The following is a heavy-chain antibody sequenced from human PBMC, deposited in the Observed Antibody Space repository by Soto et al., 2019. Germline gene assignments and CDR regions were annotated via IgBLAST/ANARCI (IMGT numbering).Heavy chain of an antibody. CDR1: GYTFTSYA. V-gene: IGHV1-3*01. CDR2: INAGNGNT. CDR3: ARGPPQLELRRAHNWFDP. Sequence: GASVKVSCKASGYTFTSYAIHWVRQAPGQRLEWMGWINAGNGNTKYSQKFQGRVTITRDTSASTAYMELSSLRSEDTAVYYCARGPPQLELRRAHNWFDPWGQGTLVTVSS. D-gene: IGHD1-7*01. J-gene: IGHJ5*02.